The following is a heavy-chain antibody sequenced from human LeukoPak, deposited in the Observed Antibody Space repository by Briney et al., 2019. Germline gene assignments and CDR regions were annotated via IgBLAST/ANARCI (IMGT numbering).Heavy chain of an antibody. CDR3: AKGPAAGPPYYFDY. V-gene: IGHV3-23*01. CDR2: ISGSGGDT. J-gene: IGHJ4*02. D-gene: IGHD6-13*01. CDR1: GLTFTRYA. Sequence: GGSLRLSCTVSGLTFTRYAMNWVRQAPGKGLEWVSTISGSGGDTHYADSVKGRFSISRDNSNNMLYLGMNSLRAEDTAVYYCAKGPAAGPPYYFDYWGQGTLVTVST.